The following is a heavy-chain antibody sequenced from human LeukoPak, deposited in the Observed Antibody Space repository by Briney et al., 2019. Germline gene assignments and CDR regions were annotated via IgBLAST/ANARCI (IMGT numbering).Heavy chain of an antibody. CDR2: ISSSSSTI. Sequence: GGSLRLSCAASGFTFSSYSINWVRQAPGKGLEWVSSISSSSSTIYYADSVKGRFTISRGNAKNSLYLQMNSLRAEDTAVYYCARDSNSGVADYWGQGTLVTVSS. CDR3: ARDSNSGVADY. J-gene: IGHJ4*02. D-gene: IGHD1-26*01. V-gene: IGHV3-48*01. CDR1: GFTFSSYS.